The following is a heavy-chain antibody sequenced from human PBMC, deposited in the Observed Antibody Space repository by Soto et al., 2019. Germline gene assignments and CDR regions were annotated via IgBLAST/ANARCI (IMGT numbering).Heavy chain of an antibody. CDR3: ARDMGWGLMVYATGTDY. Sequence: QVQLVESGGGVVQPGRSLRLSCAASGFTFSSYAMHWVRQAPGKGLEWVAVISYDGSNKYYADSVKGRFTISRDNSKNTLYLQMNSLRAEDTAVYYCARDMGWGLMVYATGTDYWGQGTLVTVSS. D-gene: IGHD2-8*01. V-gene: IGHV3-30-3*01. J-gene: IGHJ4*02. CDR1: GFTFSSYA. CDR2: ISYDGSNK.